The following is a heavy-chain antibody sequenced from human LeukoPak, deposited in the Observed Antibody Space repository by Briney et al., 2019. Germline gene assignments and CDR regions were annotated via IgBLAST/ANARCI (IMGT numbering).Heavy chain of an antibody. D-gene: IGHD4-17*01. V-gene: IGHV4-34*01. CDR1: GGSFSGYY. CDR3: ARVTVTTSYYFDY. J-gene: IGHJ4*02. CDR2: INHSGST. Sequence: SETLSLTCAVYGGSFSGYYWSWIRQPPGKGLEWIGEINHSGSTNYNPSLKSRVTISVDTSKNQFSLKLSSVTAADTAVYYCARVTVTTSYYFDYWGQGTLVTVPS.